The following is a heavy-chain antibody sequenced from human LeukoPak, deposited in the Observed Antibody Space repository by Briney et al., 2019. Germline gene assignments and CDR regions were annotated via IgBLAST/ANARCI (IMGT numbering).Heavy chain of an antibody. Sequence: PGGSLRLSCAASGFTFSSYSMNWVRQAPGKGLEWVSSIRGSSSYIYYADSVKGRFTISRDNAKNSLYLQMNSLRAEDTAVYYRARETDYDFWSGYYPDAFDIWGQGTMVTVSS. CDR3: ARETDYDFWSGYYPDAFDI. D-gene: IGHD3-3*01. CDR1: GFTFSSYS. CDR2: IRGSSSYI. J-gene: IGHJ3*02. V-gene: IGHV3-21*01.